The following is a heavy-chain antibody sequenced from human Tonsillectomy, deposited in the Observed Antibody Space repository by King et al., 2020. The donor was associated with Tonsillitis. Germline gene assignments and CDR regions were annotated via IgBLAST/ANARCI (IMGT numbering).Heavy chain of an antibody. Sequence: VQLVQSGGGLVQPGGSLRLSCAASGFTVTSNFMAWVRQAPGKGLEWVSTIYNDGSTYYADSVKGRFTISRDNSKNTLYLQLNSLRAEDTAVYYCARDRNGVNFDYWGQGTLVTVSS. CDR3: ARDRNGVNFDY. CDR2: IYNDGST. D-gene: IGHD2-8*01. V-gene: IGHV3-66*01. CDR1: GFTVTSNF. J-gene: IGHJ4*02.